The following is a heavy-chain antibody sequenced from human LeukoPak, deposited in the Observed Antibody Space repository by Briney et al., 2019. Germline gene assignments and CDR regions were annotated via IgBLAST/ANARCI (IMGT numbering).Heavy chain of an antibody. CDR1: GYTFTSYY. J-gene: IGHJ4*02. CDR3: ARDRTVRGVTYWALGY. Sequence: ASVKVSCKASGYTFTSYYMQWVRQAPGQGLEWMGIINPSDGTTYYIQKFQGRVTITRDTSTSTAYMELSSLRSEDTAVYYCARDRTVRGVTYWALGYWGQGTLVTVSS. CDR2: INPSDGTT. V-gene: IGHV1-46*01. D-gene: IGHD3-10*01.